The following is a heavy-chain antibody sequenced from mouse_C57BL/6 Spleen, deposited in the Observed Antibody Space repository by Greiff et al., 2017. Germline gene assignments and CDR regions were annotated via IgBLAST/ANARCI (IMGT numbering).Heavy chain of an antibody. CDR3: ARDSNYSYFDY. D-gene: IGHD2-5*01. CDR1: GYSITSGYY. V-gene: IGHV3-6*01. Sequence: ESGPGLVKPSQSLSLTCSVTGYSITSGYYWNWIRQFPGNKLEWMGYISYDGSNNYNPSLKNRISITRDTSKNQFFLKLNSVTTEDTATYYCARDSNYSYFDYWGQGTTLTVSS. J-gene: IGHJ2*01. CDR2: ISYDGSN.